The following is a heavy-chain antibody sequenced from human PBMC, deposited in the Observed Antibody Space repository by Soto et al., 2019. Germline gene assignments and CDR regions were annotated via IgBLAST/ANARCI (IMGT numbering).Heavy chain of an antibody. D-gene: IGHD6-19*01. J-gene: IGHJ4*02. Sequence: EVQVLESGGGLVQPGGSLRLSCAASGFTFSSYAMSWVRQAPGKGLEWVSAMSGSGGSTYYADSVKGRFTISRDNSKNTLYLQMNSLRAEDTAVYYCGKDKGVGQWLVLDYWGQGTLVTVSS. CDR3: GKDKGVGQWLVLDY. CDR2: MSGSGGST. V-gene: IGHV3-23*01. CDR1: GFTFSSYA.